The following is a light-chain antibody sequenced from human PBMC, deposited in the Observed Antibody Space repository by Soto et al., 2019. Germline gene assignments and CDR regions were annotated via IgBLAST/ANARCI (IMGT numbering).Light chain of an antibody. CDR2: EGS. Sequence: QSALPQPASVSGSPGQSITISCTGTSSDVGSYNLVSWYQQHPGKAPKLMIYEGSKRPSGVSNRFSGSQSGNTASLTISGLQAEDEADYYCCSYAGSSTSRVFGTGTKVTVL. CDR3: CSYAGSSTSRV. J-gene: IGLJ1*01. V-gene: IGLV2-23*01. CDR1: SSDVGSYNL.